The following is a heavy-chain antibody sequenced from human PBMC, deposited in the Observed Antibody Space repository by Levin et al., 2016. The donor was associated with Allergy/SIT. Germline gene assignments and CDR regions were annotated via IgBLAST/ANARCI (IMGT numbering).Heavy chain of an antibody. CDR2: ISSSSSYI. Sequence: GGSLRLSCAASGFTFSSYSMNWVRQAPGKGLEWVSSISSSSSYIYYADSVKGRFTISRDNAKNSLYLQMNSLRAEDTAVFYCARGGCSSISCYLGYWGQGTLVTVSS. J-gene: IGHJ4*02. CDR1: GFTFSSYS. CDR3: ARGGCSSISCYLGY. D-gene: IGHD2-2*01. V-gene: IGHV3-21*01.